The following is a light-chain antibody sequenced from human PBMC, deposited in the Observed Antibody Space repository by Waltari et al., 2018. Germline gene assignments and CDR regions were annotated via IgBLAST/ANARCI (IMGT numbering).Light chain of an antibody. CDR3: GTWDGSARV. CDR1: PSNIWNNY. J-gene: IGLJ3*02. Sequence: QSALTQPPSVSAAPGQKVTISCSASPSNIWNNYVSWYQHLPGTAPKLLIYGNNKRPSGIPDRFSGSKSGTSATLGITGLQTGDEGDYYCGTWDGSARVFGGGTKLTVL. CDR2: GNN. V-gene: IGLV1-51*01.